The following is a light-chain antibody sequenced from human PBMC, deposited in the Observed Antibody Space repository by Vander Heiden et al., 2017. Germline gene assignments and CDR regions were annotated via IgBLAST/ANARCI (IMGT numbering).Light chain of an antibody. Sequence: QSVLTQPPSASGTPGQTVTISCSGSRSNIGTNPVNWYQQLPGTAPKLLIYSRDQRPSGVPDRFSGSKSGTSASLAISGLQSEDEADYYCAAWDDSLNVVLFGGGTKLTVL. J-gene: IGLJ2*01. CDR1: RSNIGTNP. CDR3: AAWDDSLNVVL. V-gene: IGLV1-44*01. CDR2: SRD.